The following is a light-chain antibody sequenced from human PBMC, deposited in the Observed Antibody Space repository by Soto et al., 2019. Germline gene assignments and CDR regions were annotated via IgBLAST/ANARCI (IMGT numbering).Light chain of an antibody. V-gene: IGKV3-20*01. J-gene: IGKJ1*01. CDR3: QQYGSSPPSWT. CDR2: GAS. Sequence: ETVLTQSPGTLSLSPGERATLSCRASQSVSSSYLAWYQQKSGQAPRLLIYGASSRATGIPDRFSGSGSGTDFTLTISRLEPEDFAVYYCQQYGSSPPSWTFSQGTKVEIK. CDR1: QSVSSSY.